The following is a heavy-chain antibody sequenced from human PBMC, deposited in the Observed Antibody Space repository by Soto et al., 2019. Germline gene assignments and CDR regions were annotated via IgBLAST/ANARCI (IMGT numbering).Heavy chain of an antibody. J-gene: IGHJ5*02. V-gene: IGHV3-23*01. Sequence: VWSLRLSCAASGFTFSSYAMSWVRQAPGKGLEWVSAISGSGGSTYYADSVKGRFTISRDNSKNTLYLQMNSLRAEDTAVYYCAKDPRINYYGSGSFNWFDPWGQGTLVTVSS. CDR3: AKDPRINYYGSGSFNWFDP. CDR1: GFTFSSYA. D-gene: IGHD3-10*01. CDR2: ISGSGGST.